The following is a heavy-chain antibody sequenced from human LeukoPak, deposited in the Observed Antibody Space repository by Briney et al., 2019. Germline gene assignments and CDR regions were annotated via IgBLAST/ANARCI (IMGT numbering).Heavy chain of an antibody. V-gene: IGHV4-34*01. J-gene: IGHJ3*02. CDR3: ARKPDAFDI. CDR2: INHSGST. Sequence: SETLSLTCAVYVGSFSGYHWTWIRQSPGKGLEWIGEINHSGSTKYNPSLKSRVTISADTSKNQFSLKLSSVTAADTAVYYCARKPDAFDIWAKGQWSPSLQ. CDR1: VGSFSGYH.